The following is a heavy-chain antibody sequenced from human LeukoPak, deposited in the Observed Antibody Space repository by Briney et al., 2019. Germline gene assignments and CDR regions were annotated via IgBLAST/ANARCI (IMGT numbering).Heavy chain of an antibody. CDR1: GYTFTSYG. V-gene: IGHV1-18*01. CDR3: ARDDYAGTRQYHYYYMDV. Sequence: ASVKVSCKASGYTFTSYGISWVRQAPGQGLEWMGWISAYNGNTNYAPKLQGRVTMTTDTSTSTAYMELRSLRSDDTAVYYCARDDYAGTRQYHYYYMDVWGKGTTVTVSS. J-gene: IGHJ6*03. CDR2: ISAYNGNT. D-gene: IGHD1-7*01.